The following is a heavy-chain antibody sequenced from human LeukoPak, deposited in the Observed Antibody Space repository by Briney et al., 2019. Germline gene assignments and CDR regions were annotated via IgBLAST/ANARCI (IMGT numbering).Heavy chain of an antibody. Sequence: GGSLRLSCAASGFTFSSYAMSWVRQAPGKGLEWVSAISGSGGSTYYADSVKGRFTISRDNSKNTLYLQMNSLRAEDTAVYYCAKSQTPGVFTTDFDYWGQGTLVTVSS. CDR1: GFTFSSYA. CDR3: AKSQTPGVFTTDFDY. D-gene: IGHD3-22*01. CDR2: ISGSGGST. V-gene: IGHV3-23*01. J-gene: IGHJ4*02.